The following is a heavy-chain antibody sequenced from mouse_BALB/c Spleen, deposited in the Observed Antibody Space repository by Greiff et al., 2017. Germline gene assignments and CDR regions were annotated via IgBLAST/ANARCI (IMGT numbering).Heavy chain of an antibody. J-gene: IGHJ4*01. CDR3: ARDRGNYDAMDY. CDR1: GFSLTSYG. D-gene: IGHD2-1*01. Sequence: VHLVESGPGLVAPSQSLSITCTVSGFSLTSYGVHWVRQPPGKGLEWLGVIWAGGSTNYNSALMSRLSISKDNSKSQVFLKMNSLQTDDTAMYYCARDRGNYDAMDYWGQGTSVTVSS. V-gene: IGHV2-9*02. CDR2: IWAGGST.